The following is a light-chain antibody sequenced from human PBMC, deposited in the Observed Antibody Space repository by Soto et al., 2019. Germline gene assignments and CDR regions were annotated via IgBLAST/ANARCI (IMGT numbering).Light chain of an antibody. J-gene: IGLJ1*01. Sequence: QSVLTQPPSASGSPGQRVTISCSGSSSNIGSNYVYWYQQLPGTAPKLLIYRNNQRPSGDPDRFSGSKSGTSASLAISGLRSEDEADYYCAAWDDSLCASFGTRSKVTVL. CDR2: RNN. CDR1: SSNIGSNY. CDR3: AAWDDSLCAS. V-gene: IGLV1-47*01.